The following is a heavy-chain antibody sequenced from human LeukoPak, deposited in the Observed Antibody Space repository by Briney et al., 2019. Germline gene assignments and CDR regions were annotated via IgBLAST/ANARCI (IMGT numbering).Heavy chain of an antibody. Sequence: GGSLRLSCAASGFTFSSYAMSWVRQAPGKGLEWVSAISGSGGSTYYADSVKGRFTISRDNSKNTLYLQMNSLRDEDTAVYYCAKEGHASAVLAPAIPGTWGQGTLVTVSS. J-gene: IGHJ5*02. V-gene: IGHV3-23*01. D-gene: IGHD2-21*02. CDR2: ISGSGGST. CDR1: GFTFSSYA. CDR3: AKEGHASAVLAPAIPGT.